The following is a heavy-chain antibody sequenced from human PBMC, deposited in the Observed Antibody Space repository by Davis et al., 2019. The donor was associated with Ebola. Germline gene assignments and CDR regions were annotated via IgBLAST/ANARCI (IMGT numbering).Heavy chain of an antibody. CDR2: ISYDGSNK. V-gene: IGHV3-30*03. Sequence: GESLKISCAASGFTFSSYGMHWVRQAPGKGLEWVAVISYDGSNKYYADSVKGRFTISRDNSKNTLYLQMNSLRAEDTAVYYCARGPLLDYWGQGTLVTVSS. CDR1: GFTFSSYG. CDR3: ARGPLLDY. J-gene: IGHJ4*02.